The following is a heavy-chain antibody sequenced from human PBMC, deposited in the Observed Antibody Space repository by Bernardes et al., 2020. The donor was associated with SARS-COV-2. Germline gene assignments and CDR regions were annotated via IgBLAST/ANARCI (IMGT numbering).Heavy chain of an antibody. V-gene: IGHV1-24*01. D-gene: IGHD3-3*01. Sequence: ASVKVSCKVSGYTLTELSMHWVRQAPGKGLEWMGGFDPEDGETIYAQKFQGRVTMTEDTSTETAYMELRNLRSEDTAVYYCATDDPAGAVFGVVIYALHIWGQGTMVTVSS. CDR1: GYTLTELS. J-gene: IGHJ3*02. CDR2: FDPEDGET. CDR3: ATDDPAGAVFGVVIYALHI.